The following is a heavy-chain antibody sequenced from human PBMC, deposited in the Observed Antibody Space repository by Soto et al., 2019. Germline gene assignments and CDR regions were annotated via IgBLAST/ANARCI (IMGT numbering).Heavy chain of an antibody. D-gene: IGHD2-2*01. CDR3: AKARCSTTNCYVPDY. CDR1: GFTFSTYT. V-gene: IGHV3-23*01. CDR2: ISGSGGSP. J-gene: IGHJ4*02. Sequence: GGSLRLSCAASGFTFSTYTMSWVRQAPGKGLEWVSVISGSGGSPSYADSVQGRFTFSRDNPKNTLYLQMSSLRVEDTAMYYCAKARCSTTNCYVPDYWGQGTLVTVSS.